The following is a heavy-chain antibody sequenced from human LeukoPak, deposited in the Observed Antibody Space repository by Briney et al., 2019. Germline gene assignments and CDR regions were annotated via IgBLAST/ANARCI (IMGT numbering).Heavy chain of an antibody. Sequence: GASAKVSCKTSGYTFTGYYMHWVRQAPGQGLEWMGWINPNSGGTNYAQKFQGRVTMTRDTSISTAYMELSRLRSDDTAVYYCARSYAGKTTGYSYGYRTMDYWGQGTLVTVSS. V-gene: IGHV1-2*02. J-gene: IGHJ4*02. CDR2: INPNSGGT. D-gene: IGHD5-18*01. CDR3: ARSYAGKTTGYSYGYRTMDY. CDR1: GYTFTGYY.